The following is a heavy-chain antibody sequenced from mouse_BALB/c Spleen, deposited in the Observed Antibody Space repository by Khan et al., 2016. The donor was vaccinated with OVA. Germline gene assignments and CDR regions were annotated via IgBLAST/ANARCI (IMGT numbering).Heavy chain of an antibody. V-gene: IGHV1-9*01. CDR1: GYTFSSYW. J-gene: IGHJ4*01. CDR2: FLPGRGTI. Sequence: QVQLQQSGAELMKPGASVKISCKATGYTFSSYWIEWVKQRPGHGLEWIGEFLPGRGTINSNEKFRGKATFTAETSSNIAYMQLNSLTSEDSAVFYCARGAGTTYGMDYWGQGTSVTVSS. CDR3: ARGAGTTYGMDY. D-gene: IGHD4-1*01.